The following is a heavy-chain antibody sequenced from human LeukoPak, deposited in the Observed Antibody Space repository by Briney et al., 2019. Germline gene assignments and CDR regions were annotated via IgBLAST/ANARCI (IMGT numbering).Heavy chain of an antibody. CDR2: ISGSGGST. CDR3: AKHGLVWFGELN. D-gene: IGHD3-10*01. J-gene: IGHJ4*02. CDR1: RFTFNTYA. V-gene: IGHV3-23*01. Sequence: GGSLRLSCAASRFTFNTYAMSWVRQAPGKGLEWVSAISGSGGSTYYADSVKGRFTISRDNSKNTLYLQMNSLRAEDTAEYYCAKHGLVWFGELNWGQGTLVTVSS.